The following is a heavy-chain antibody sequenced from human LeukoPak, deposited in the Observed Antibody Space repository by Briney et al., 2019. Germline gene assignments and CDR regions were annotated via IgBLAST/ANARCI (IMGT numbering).Heavy chain of an antibody. J-gene: IGHJ4*02. CDR3: ASPNDCGDQFYFDF. CDR2: IRSKANTYAT. CDR1: GFTFSSSA. V-gene: IGHV3-73*01. D-gene: IGHD4-17*01. Sequence: GGSLRLSCATSGFTFSSSAMHWVRQASGKGLEWVGHIRSKANTYATTYAASVKGRFTISRDDSKNTGYLQMNSLKSEDTAVYYCASPNDCGDQFYFDFWGQGTLATVSS.